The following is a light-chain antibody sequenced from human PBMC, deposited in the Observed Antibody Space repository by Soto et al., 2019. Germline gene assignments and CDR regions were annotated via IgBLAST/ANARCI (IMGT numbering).Light chain of an antibody. V-gene: IGKV3-20*01. Sequence: EIVLTQSPGTLSLSPGERATLSCRASQSVASDYLAWYQQKPGQTPRLLIYGASSRATGIPDRFSGSGSGTDFTLTISRLQPEDYALYYCQQYGPSLITFGQGTRLEIK. CDR1: QSVASDY. CDR2: GAS. CDR3: QQYGPSLIT. J-gene: IGKJ5*01.